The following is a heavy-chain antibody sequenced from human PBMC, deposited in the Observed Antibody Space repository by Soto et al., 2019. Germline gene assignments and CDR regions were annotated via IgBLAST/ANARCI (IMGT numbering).Heavy chain of an antibody. J-gene: IGHJ3*02. CDR2: IIPVLGRT. Sequence: QVQLVQSGAEVKKPGSSVRVSCKAFGGTFSTYGFSWVRQASGQGLEWMGGIIPVLGRTNDAQKFQGRVTITADKSTTTTYMELSSLTPEDTAVYYCARVYYYESSGYFLGAGDIWGQGTMVTVSS. D-gene: IGHD3-22*01. V-gene: IGHV1-69*06. CDR1: GGTFSTYG. CDR3: ARVYYYESSGYFLGAGDI.